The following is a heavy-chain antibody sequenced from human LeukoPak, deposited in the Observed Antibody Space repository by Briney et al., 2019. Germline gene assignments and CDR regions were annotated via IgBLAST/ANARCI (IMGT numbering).Heavy chain of an antibody. CDR1: GFTFSSYA. CDR2: IGGSGGST. Sequence: GGSLRLSCAASGFTFSSYAMSWVRQAPGKGLEWVSAIGGSGGSTYYADSVKGRFTISRDNSKNTLYPQMNSLRAEDTAVYYCAKEKRYCSSTSCLYYFDYWGQGTLVTVSP. J-gene: IGHJ4*02. V-gene: IGHV3-23*01. CDR3: AKEKRYCSSTSCLYYFDY. D-gene: IGHD2-2*01.